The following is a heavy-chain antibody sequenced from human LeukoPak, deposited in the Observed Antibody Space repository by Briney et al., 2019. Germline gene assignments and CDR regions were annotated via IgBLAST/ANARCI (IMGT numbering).Heavy chain of an antibody. CDR1: GGSFSGYY. J-gene: IGHJ4*02. Sequence: SETLSLTCAVYGGSFSGYYWIWLRQPPGKGLEGIGEINHSGSTNYNPSLKSRVTISVETCKNQCSLRLSSVAAADRAVYYCGCQRGRAVVGMNRDYWGQGTLVTVSS. CDR3: GCQRGRAVVGMNRDY. CDR2: INHSGST. D-gene: IGHD6-19*01. V-gene: IGHV4-34*01.